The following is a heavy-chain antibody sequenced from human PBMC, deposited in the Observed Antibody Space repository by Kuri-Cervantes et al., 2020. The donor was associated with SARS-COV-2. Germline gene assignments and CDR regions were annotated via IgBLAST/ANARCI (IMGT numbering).Heavy chain of an antibody. D-gene: IGHD6-13*01. CDR3: ARIRDSSSWYLFDY. CDR1: GFSLSTSGMC. CDR2: IDWDDDK. Sequence: FGPTLVKPTQTLTLTCTFSGFSLSTSGMCVSWIRQPPGKALEWLARIDWDDDKYYSTSLKTRLTISKDTSKNQVVLTMTNMDPVDTATYYCARIRDSSSWYLFDYWGQGTLVTVSS. V-gene: IGHV2-70*11. J-gene: IGHJ4*02.